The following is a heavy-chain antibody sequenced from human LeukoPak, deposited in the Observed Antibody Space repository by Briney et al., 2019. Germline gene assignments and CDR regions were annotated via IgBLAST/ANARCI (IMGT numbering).Heavy chain of an antibody. D-gene: IGHD1-26*01. CDR1: GASISSYY. V-gene: IGHV4-4*07. CDR3: ARTLSRWDPFDY. CDR2: IYTSGNT. Sequence: PSETLSLTCSVSGASISSYYWSWIRQPAGKGLEWIGRIYTSGNTNYNPSLKSRVTMSVDTSNNQFSLKLTSVTAADTAVYYCARTLSRWDPFDYWGQGTLVTVSS. J-gene: IGHJ4*02.